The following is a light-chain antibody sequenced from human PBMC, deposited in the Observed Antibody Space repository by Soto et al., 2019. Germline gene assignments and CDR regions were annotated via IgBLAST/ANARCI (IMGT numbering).Light chain of an antibody. CDR2: DAS. CDR1: QSVSNN. V-gene: IGKV3-15*01. J-gene: IGKJ1*01. CDR3: QQYNIWPPWT. Sequence: ILMTQSPATLSVSPGERATLSCRASQSVSNNLAWYQQKPGQAPRLLIYDASTRATGIPARFSGSGSETQFTLTISGLQSEDFAVYYCQQYNIWPPWTFGQGTKLEVK.